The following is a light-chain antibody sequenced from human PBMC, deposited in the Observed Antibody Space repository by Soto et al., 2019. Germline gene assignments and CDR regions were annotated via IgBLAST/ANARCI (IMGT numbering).Light chain of an antibody. CDR1: QSVLYSSNNKNY. CDR3: QQYYSTPPT. CDR2: WAS. J-gene: IGKJ1*01. V-gene: IGKV4-1*01. Sequence: DIVMTQSPDSLAVSLGESATINCKSSQSVLYSSNNKNYLAWYQQQPGQPPKLLIYWASTRESGVPDRFSGSGSGTDFTLTISSLQAEDVAVYYCQQYYSTPPTFGQGTKVEIK.